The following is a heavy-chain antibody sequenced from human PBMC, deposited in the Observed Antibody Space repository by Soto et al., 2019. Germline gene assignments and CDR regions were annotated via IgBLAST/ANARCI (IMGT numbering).Heavy chain of an antibody. CDR2: IYPGDSDT. V-gene: IGHV5-51*01. Sequence: PGESLKISCKGSGYSFTSYWIGWVRQMPGKGLEWMGIIYPGDSDTRYSPSFQGQVTISADKSISTAYLQWSSLKASDTAMYYCARHAPLWGPSKYGMDVWGQGTTVTVSS. CDR3: ARHAPLWGPSKYGMDV. CDR1: GYSFTSYW. D-gene: IGHD3-16*01. J-gene: IGHJ6*02.